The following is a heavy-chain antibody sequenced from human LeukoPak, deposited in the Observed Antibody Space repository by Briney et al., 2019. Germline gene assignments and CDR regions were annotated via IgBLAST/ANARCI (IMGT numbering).Heavy chain of an antibody. V-gene: IGHV3-30-3*01. CDR2: ISYDGSNK. CDR1: GFTFSSYA. D-gene: IGHD2-15*01. Sequence: GGSLRLSCGASGFTFSSYAMHWVGQAPAKGREGVAVISYDGSNKYYADSVKGRFTISRDNSKNTLYLQMNSLRAEDTAVYYCARDSGYCSGGSCYTVSDYWGQGTLVTVSS. CDR3: ARDSGYCSGGSCYTVSDY. J-gene: IGHJ4*02.